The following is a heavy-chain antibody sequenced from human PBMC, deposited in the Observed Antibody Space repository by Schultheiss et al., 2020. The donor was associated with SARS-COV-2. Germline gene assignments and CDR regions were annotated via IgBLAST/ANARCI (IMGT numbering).Heavy chain of an antibody. CDR3: ARRYYGSSLSAFDI. Sequence: GESLKISCAASGFTFSNYWMSWVRQAPGKGLEWVANIYQDGSEKYYADSVKGRFTVSRDNAKNSLYLQMSSLRADDTAVYYCARRYYGSSLSAFDIWGQGTMVTVSS. CDR1: GFTFSNYW. J-gene: IGHJ3*02. V-gene: IGHV3-7*01. D-gene: IGHD3-3*01. CDR2: IYQDGSEK.